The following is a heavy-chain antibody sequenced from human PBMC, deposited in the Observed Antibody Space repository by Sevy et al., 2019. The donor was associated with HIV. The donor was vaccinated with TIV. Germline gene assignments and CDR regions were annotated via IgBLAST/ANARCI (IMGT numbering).Heavy chain of an antibody. D-gene: IGHD3-22*01. CDR3: AKDHYYDSSGYCSH. V-gene: IGHV3-23*01. CDR2: ISGSGGST. J-gene: IGHJ4*02. CDR1: GFTFSSYA. Sequence: GGSLRLSCAASGFTFSSYAMSWVRQAPGKGLEWVSAISGSGGSTYYGDSVKGRFTISRDNSKNTLYLQMNSLRAEDTAVYYCAKDHYYDSSGYCSHWGQGTLVTVSS.